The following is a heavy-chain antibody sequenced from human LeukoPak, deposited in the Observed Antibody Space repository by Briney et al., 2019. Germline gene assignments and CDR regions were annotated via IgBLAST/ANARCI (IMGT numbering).Heavy chain of an antibody. CDR2: ISYTGTT. V-gene: IGHV4-31*03. J-gene: IGHJ3*02. CDR3: ARDPPDMAEEALYAFDI. Sequence: PSETLSLTCSVSSGSVSSGEHYWTWIRQFPGKGLEWIGYISYTGTTYSNPSLKSRITIAVDTSKNQFSLKVNSVTDADTAVYYCARDPPDMAEEALYAFDIWGQGTMVTVSS. CDR1: SGSVSSGEHY. D-gene: IGHD3-9*01.